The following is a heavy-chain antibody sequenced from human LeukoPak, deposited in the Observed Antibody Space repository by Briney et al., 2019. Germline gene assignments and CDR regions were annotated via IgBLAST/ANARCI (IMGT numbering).Heavy chain of an antibody. D-gene: IGHD3-16*01. CDR2: VYFDGGT. CDR3: ARDHYYDGRGRFHP. Sequence: PSETLSLTCSVSGGSVTSGTYHWGWIRQPPGKGLEWIGSVYFDGGTHYKPSLQSRVTISVDTSKNQFSLRLSSVTAADTALYYCARDHYYDGRGRFHPWGQGTLVTVSS. CDR1: GGSVTSGTYH. J-gene: IGHJ5*02. V-gene: IGHV4-39*07.